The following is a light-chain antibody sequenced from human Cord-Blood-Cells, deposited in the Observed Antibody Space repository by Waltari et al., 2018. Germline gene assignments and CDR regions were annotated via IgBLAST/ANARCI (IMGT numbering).Light chain of an antibody. V-gene: IGLV2-8*01. CDR2: EVI. J-gene: IGLJ2*01. CDR1: SSAVGGYNF. Sequence: QSALTQPPSASGSPGQSVPISCTGTSSAVGGYNFVSWYQQHPGKAPKLMIYEVIKRPPGVPDRFSGSKSGNTASLTVAGLQAEDEADYYCSSYAGSNNLVFGGGTKLTVL. CDR3: SSYAGSNNLV.